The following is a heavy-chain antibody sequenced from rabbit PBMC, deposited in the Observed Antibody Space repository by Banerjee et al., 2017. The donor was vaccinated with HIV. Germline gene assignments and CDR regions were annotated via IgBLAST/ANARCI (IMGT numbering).Heavy chain of an antibody. V-gene: IGHV1S45*01. D-gene: IGHD6-1*01. CDR2: INTSSGST. CDR3: ASDAASDDGWVL. J-gene: IGHJ4*01. CDR1: GFSFSNNYV. Sequence: QEQLEESGGDLVKPEGSLTLTCTASGFSFSNNYVMCWVRQAPGKGLEWIACINTSSGSTVYASLAKGRFTISKTSSTTVTLQMTSLTAADTATYFCASDAASDDGWVLCGPCTLVTVS.